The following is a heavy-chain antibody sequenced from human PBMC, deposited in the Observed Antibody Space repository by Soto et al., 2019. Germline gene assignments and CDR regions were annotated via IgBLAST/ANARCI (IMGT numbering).Heavy chain of an antibody. D-gene: IGHD3-16*02. V-gene: IGHV4-30-2*01. CDR1: GGSISSGGYS. Sequence: SETLSLTCAVSGGSISSGGYSWSWIRQPPGKGLEWIGYIYHSGSTYYNPSLKSRVTISVDRSKNQFSLKLSSVTAADTAVYYCARGVEDYVWGSYRTDLLNWFDPWGQGTLVTVSS. CDR3: ARGVEDYVWGSYRTDLLNWFDP. CDR2: IYHSGST. J-gene: IGHJ5*02.